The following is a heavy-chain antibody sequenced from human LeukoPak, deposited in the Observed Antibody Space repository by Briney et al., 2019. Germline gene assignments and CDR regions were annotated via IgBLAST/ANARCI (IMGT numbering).Heavy chain of an antibody. D-gene: IGHD3-22*01. CDR3: ARAFGDSSGYSDYYYGMDV. Sequence: PGGSLRLSCAASGFTVSSNYMSWVRQAPGKGLEWGSVIYSGGSTYYADSVKRQFTISRHNSKNTLYLQMNSLRAEDTAVYYCARAFGDSSGYSDYYYGMDVWGQGTTVTVSS. CDR1: GFTVSSNY. CDR2: IYSGGST. J-gene: IGHJ6*02. V-gene: IGHV3-53*04.